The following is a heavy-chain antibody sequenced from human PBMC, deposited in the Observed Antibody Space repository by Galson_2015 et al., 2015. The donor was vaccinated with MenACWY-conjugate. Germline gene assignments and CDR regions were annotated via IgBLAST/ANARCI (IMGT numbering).Heavy chain of an antibody. CDR3: AKDVPNVGGSCLGS. CDR1: GFTFRGYA. J-gene: IGHJ5*02. D-gene: IGHD2-15*01. V-gene: IGHV3-23*01. CDR2: IWGSGGRT. Sequence: SLRLSCAVSGFTFRGYAMSWVRKAPGKGLEWVSVIWGSGGRTKYADSVKGRFTISRDDSKNTLYLQMNSLRAEDTAVYYCAKDVPNVGGSCLGSCGEATPLTVTS.